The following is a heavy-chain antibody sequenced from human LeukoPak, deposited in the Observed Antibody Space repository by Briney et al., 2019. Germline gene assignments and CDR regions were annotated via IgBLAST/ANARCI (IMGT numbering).Heavy chain of an antibody. CDR1: GFTFSSYS. Sequence: PGGSLRLSCAASGFTFSSYSMNWVRQAPGKGLEGVSSISSSSSYIYYADSVKGRFTISRDNAKNSLYLQMNSLRAEDTAVYYCARDEVVAVTGYFDYWGQGTLVTVSS. CDR3: ARDEVVAVTGYFDY. CDR2: ISSSSSYI. J-gene: IGHJ4*02. V-gene: IGHV3-21*01. D-gene: IGHD2-15*01.